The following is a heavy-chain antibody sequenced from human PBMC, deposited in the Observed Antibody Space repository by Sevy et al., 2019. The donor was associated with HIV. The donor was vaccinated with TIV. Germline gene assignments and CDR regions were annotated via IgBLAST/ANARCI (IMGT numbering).Heavy chain of an antibody. CDR1: GFTFSSYS. Sequence: GGSLRLSCAASGFTFSSYSMNWVRQAPGKGLEWVSYISSSSSTIYYADSVKGRFTISRDNAKNSLYLQMNSLRDEDTAVYYCARGPGGTNTAKDYYYYGMDVWGQGTTVTVSS. V-gene: IGHV3-48*02. J-gene: IGHJ6*02. CDR2: ISSSSSTI. CDR3: ARGPGGTNTAKDYYYYGMDV. D-gene: IGHD2-8*01.